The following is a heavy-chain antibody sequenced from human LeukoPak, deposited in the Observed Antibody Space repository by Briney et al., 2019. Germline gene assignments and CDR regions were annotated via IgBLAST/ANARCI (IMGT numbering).Heavy chain of an antibody. V-gene: IGHV1-46*01. CDR2: INPSGGST. Sequence: GASVKVSCKASGYTFTSYYMHWVRQALGQGLEWMGIINPSGGSTSYAQKFQGRVTMTRDTSTSTVYMELSSLRSEDTAVYYCARGETANYYGSGSHHNWFDPWGQGTLVTVSS. CDR3: ARGETANYYGSGSHHNWFDP. CDR1: GYTFTSYY. J-gene: IGHJ5*02. D-gene: IGHD3-10*01.